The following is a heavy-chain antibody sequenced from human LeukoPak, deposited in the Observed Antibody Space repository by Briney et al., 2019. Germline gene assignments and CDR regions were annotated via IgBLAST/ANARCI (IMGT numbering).Heavy chain of an antibody. J-gene: IGHJ4*02. CDR3: ARGADYYDSSGYYQYYFDY. CDR2: IYYSGST. V-gene: IGHV4-59*01. D-gene: IGHD3-22*01. CDR1: GGSIISYY. Sequence: SETLSLTCTVSGGSIISYYWSWIRQPPGKGLEWIGYIYYSGSTNYNPSLKSRITISVDTSKNQCSLKLSSVTAADTAVYFCARGADYYDSSGYYQYYFDYWGQGTLVTVSS.